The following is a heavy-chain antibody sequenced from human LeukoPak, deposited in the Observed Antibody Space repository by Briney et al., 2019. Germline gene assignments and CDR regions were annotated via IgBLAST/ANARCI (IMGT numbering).Heavy chain of an antibody. V-gene: IGHV1-46*01. CDR2: INPSGGST. Sequence: GASVKVSCKASGYTFTSYYMHWVRQAPGQGLEWMGIINPSGGSTSYAQKFQGRVTMTRDTSTSTVYMELSSLRSEDTAVYYCASIAAALSYYYYYYMDVWGKGTTVTVSS. CDR3: ASIAAALSYYYYYYMDV. CDR1: GYTFTSYY. D-gene: IGHD6-13*01. J-gene: IGHJ6*03.